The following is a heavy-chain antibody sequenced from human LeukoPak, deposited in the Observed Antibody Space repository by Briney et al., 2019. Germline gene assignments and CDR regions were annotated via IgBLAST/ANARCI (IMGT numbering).Heavy chain of an antibody. Sequence: GESPKISCKGSGYSFTSYWIGWVRQMPGKGLEWMGIIYPGDSDTRYSPSFQGQVTISADKSISTAYLQWSSLKASDTAMYYCARLGSIAAAGTGFDYWGQGTLVTVSS. D-gene: IGHD6-13*01. J-gene: IGHJ4*02. CDR2: IYPGDSDT. CDR3: ARLGSIAAAGTGFDY. CDR1: GYSFTSYW. V-gene: IGHV5-51*01.